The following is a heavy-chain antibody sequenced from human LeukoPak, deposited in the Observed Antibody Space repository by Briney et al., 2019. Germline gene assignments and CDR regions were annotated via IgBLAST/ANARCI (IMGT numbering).Heavy chain of an antibody. Sequence: ASVKVSCKASGYTFISFDIIWVRQATGQGVEWMGWMNPNSADRGYAQKFRGRVTMTRSTSISTAYMELSSLRSEDSAVYYCARGAGGSGYYYLLTWGQGTLVTVSS. V-gene: IGHV1-8*02. D-gene: IGHD3-10*01. J-gene: IGHJ4*02. CDR3: ARGAGGSGYYYLLT. CDR2: MNPNSADR. CDR1: GYTFISFD.